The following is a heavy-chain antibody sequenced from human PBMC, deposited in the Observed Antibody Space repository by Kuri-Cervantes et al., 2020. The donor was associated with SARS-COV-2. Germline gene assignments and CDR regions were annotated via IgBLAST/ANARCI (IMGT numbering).Heavy chain of an antibody. D-gene: IGHD4-17*01. CDR2: IYSGGST. V-gene: IGHV3-53*01. CDR1: GLTVRSNY. Sequence: GGSLRLSCAASGLTVRSNYMSWVRQAPGKGLEWVSVIYSGGSTYYADSVKGRFTISRDSSKNMLYLQMNSLRAEDTAVYYCARERYGDYVSPYQYYGMDVRGQGTTVTVSS. J-gene: IGHJ6*02. CDR3: ARERYGDYVSPYQYYGMDV.